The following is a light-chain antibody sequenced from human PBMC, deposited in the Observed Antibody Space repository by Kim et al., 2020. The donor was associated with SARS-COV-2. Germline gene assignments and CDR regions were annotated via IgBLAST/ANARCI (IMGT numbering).Light chain of an antibody. CDR1: IMADKF. V-gene: IGLV3-1*01. CDR3: QACDSTTKWV. CDR2: QEP. J-gene: IGLJ3*02. Sequence: SPRQTAPPPCSGAIMADKFVCRYHHKPRQSPLLVIYQEPKRPSVIPERFSGSNSGNPATLTPSGTQAMDEADYYCQACDSTTKWVFGGGPQLTVL.